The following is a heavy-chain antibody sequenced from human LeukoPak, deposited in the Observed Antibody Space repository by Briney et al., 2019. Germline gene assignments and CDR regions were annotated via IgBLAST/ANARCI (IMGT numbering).Heavy chain of an antibody. J-gene: IGHJ4*02. CDR2: INPSGGST. CDR3: ARGGFAGFLPDSSGYYYSG. D-gene: IGHD3-22*01. V-gene: IGHV1-46*01. CDR1: GYTFTGYY. Sequence: GASVKVSCKASGYTFTGYYMHWVRQAPGQGLEWMGWINPSGGSTSYAQKFQGRVTMTRDTSTSTVYMELSSLRSEDTAVYYCARGGFAGFLPDSSGYYYSGWGQGTLVTVSS.